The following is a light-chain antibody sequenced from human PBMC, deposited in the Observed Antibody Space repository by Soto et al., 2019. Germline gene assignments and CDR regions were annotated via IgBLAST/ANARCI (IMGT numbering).Light chain of an antibody. CDR3: QQYNNWPQT. CDR2: GAS. V-gene: IGKV3-15*01. Sequence: EIVMTQSPATLSVSPGERATLSCRASQSVSSNLAWYQQKPGQAPRLLIYGASTRATGIPARFSGSGSGTEFTLTISSLQSEDSGVYYCQQYNNWPQTFGQGTKVEIK. CDR1: QSVSSN. J-gene: IGKJ1*01.